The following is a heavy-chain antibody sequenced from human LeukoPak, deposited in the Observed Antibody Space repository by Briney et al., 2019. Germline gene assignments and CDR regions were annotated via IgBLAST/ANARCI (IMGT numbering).Heavy chain of an antibody. Sequence: GASVKVSFTASGYTFTSYDINWVRQATGQGLEWMGWMNPNSGNTGYAQKFQGRVTMTRNTSISTAYMELSSLRSEDTAVYYCAREAYYDTLTGYGEDYWGQGTLVTVSS. CDR2: MNPNSGNT. D-gene: IGHD3-9*01. CDR3: AREAYYDTLTGYGEDY. V-gene: IGHV1-8*01. J-gene: IGHJ4*02. CDR1: GYTFTSYD.